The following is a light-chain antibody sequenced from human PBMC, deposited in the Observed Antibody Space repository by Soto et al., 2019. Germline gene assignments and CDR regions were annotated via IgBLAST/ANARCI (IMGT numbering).Light chain of an antibody. J-gene: IGKJ1*01. V-gene: IGKV1-9*01. Sequence: DIQLTQSPSFLSASVGDRVTITCRASQGISSYLAWYQQKPGKAPKLLIYGASTLQSGVPSRFSGSGSGTQFTLTNSSLQPEDFATDYCQQFNSYPRTFGQGTKVEIK. CDR2: GAS. CDR1: QGISSY. CDR3: QQFNSYPRT.